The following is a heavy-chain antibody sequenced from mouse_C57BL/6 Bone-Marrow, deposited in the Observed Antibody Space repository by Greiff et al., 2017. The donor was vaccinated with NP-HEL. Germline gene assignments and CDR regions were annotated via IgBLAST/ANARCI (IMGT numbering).Heavy chain of an antibody. CDR2: IYPGNGDT. Sequence: QVQLKQSGAELVRPGASVKMSCKASGYTFTSYYMHWVKQTPRQGLEWIGAIYPGNGDTPYNQKFKGKATLTVDKSSSTAYMQLSSLTSEDAAVYFCARGTYGGSPWFAYWGQGTLVTVSA. J-gene: IGHJ3*01. V-gene: IGHV1-12*01. CDR1: GYTFTSYY. D-gene: IGHD1-1*01. CDR3: ARGTYGGSPWFAY.